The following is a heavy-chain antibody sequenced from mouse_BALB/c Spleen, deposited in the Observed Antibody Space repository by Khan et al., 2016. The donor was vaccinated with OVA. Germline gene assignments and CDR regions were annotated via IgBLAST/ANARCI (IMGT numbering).Heavy chain of an antibody. CDR3: AREWSGWFPY. CDR2: IYPGSDNT. J-gene: IGHJ3*01. V-gene: IGHV1-77*01. CDR1: GYTFTDYY. Sequence: QVQLKQSGAELARPGASVTMSCKASGYTFTDYYINWMKQRTGQGLEWIGEIYPGSDNTYYNEKFKGKATLTVDKSSSTAYMQLRSLTSADSAIYVCAREWSGWFPYWGQGTLVTVSA.